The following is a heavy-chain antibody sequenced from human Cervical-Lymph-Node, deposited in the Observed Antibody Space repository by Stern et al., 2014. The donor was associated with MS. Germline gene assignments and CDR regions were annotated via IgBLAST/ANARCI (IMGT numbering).Heavy chain of an antibody. J-gene: IGHJ3*01. Sequence: QMQLVQSGADVKKPGASVTVSCRTSGYTFIDYYIHWVRQAPGQGLEWMGRINLSDGATTYAKKFQGRVTMTRDTSTNTAYMQLGSLTSEDTAVFFCAREGADNDAFDVWGQGTMVTVSS. V-gene: IGHV1-46*03. CDR2: INLSDGAT. CDR1: GYTFIDYY. D-gene: IGHD1-26*01. CDR3: AREGADNDAFDV.